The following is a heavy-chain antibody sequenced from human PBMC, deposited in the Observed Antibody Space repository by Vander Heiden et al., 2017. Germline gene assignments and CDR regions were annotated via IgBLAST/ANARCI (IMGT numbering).Heavy chain of an antibody. D-gene: IGHD2-2*01. V-gene: IGHV1-2*02. CDR3: ARLPAAPDYYYYGMDV. CDR1: GYTFTVYY. J-gene: IGHJ6*02. CDR2: INPNSGGT. Sequence: QVQLVQSGAEVKKPGASVKVSCKASGYTFTVYYMHWVRQAPGQGLEWMGWINPNSGGTNYAQKFQGRVTMTRDTSISTAYMELSRLRSDDTAVYYCARLPAAPDYYYYGMDVWGQGTTVTVSS.